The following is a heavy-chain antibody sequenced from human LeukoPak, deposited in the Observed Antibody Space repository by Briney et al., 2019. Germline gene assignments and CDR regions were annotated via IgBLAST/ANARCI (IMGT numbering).Heavy chain of an antibody. CDR3: ARAPSSSSWFLWYFDL. Sequence: VGSLRLTCAASGFTFSSYSMNWVRQAPGKGLEWVSPISSSSSYIYNADSVKGRFTISRDNAKNSLYLQMNSLRAEDTLVYYSARAPSSSSWFLWYFDLSGRSTLVTVSS. CDR2: ISSSSSYI. V-gene: IGHV3-21*01. CDR1: GFTFSSYS. D-gene: IGHD6-13*01. J-gene: IGHJ2*01.